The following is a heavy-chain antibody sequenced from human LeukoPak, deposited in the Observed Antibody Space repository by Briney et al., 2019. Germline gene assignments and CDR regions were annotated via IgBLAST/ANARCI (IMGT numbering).Heavy chain of an antibody. CDR2: INPNSGGT. V-gene: IGHV1-2*02. Sequence: ASVKVSCKASGYTFTGYYMHWVRQAPGQGLERMGWINPNSGGTNYAQKFQGRVTMTRDTSISTAYMELSRLRSDDTAVYYCARELLWFGELSVDYWGQGTLVTVSS. D-gene: IGHD3-10*01. J-gene: IGHJ4*02. CDR3: ARELLWFGELSVDY. CDR1: GYTFTGYY.